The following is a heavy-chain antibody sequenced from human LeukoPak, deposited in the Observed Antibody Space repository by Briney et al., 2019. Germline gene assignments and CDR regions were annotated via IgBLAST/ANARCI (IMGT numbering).Heavy chain of an antibody. J-gene: IGHJ4*02. Sequence: GGSLRPSCAASGFTFNSYAMQWVRQAPGEGLEYVSGISSDGDATYYANSVKERFIISRDNSRNMLYLQMGSLRAEDTAVYYCAKGSSGSLWGQGTLVTVSS. CDR1: GFTFNSYA. V-gene: IGHV3-64*01. CDR2: ISSDGDAT. D-gene: IGHD6-19*01. CDR3: AKGSSGSL.